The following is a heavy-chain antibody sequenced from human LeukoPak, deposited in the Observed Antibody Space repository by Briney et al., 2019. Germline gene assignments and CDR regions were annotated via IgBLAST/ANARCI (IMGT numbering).Heavy chain of an antibody. CDR3: ARGDGARSLDL. V-gene: IGHV3-21*01. J-gene: IGHJ5*02. CDR1: GFTFSNYG. Sequence: GGSLRLSCAASGFTFSNYGMTWVRQAPGKGLEWVSSLTGRFTISRDNAKKSLYLQMDSLGAEDTAVYYCARGDGARSLDLWGQGTLVTVSS. D-gene: IGHD3-16*01.